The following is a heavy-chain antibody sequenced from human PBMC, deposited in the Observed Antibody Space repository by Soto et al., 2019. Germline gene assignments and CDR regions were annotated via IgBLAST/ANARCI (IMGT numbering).Heavy chain of an antibody. CDR1: GFTFSSYS. J-gene: IGHJ6*02. D-gene: IGHD6-13*01. Sequence: GGSLRLSCAASGFTFSSYSMNWVRQAPGKGLEWVSSISSSSSYIYYADSVKGRFTISRDNAKNSLYLQMNSLRAEDTAVYYCARDGVAVAGSQSFYYYYYGMDVWGQGTTVTVSS. V-gene: IGHV3-21*01. CDR3: ARDGVAVAGSQSFYYYYYGMDV. CDR2: ISSSSSYI.